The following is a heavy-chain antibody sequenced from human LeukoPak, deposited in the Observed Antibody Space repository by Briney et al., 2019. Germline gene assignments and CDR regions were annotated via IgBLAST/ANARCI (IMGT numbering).Heavy chain of an antibody. J-gene: IGHJ4*02. V-gene: IGHV4-4*02. CDR2: IYHSGST. CDR1: GGSISSSNW. Sequence: PSGTLSLTCAVSGGSISSSNWWSWVRQPPGKGLEWIGEIYHSGSTNYNPSLKSRVTISIDTSKNRFSLKLTSVTAADTAVYYCASRRDSTNFDYWGQGTLVTVSS. D-gene: IGHD6-13*01. CDR3: ASRRDSTNFDY.